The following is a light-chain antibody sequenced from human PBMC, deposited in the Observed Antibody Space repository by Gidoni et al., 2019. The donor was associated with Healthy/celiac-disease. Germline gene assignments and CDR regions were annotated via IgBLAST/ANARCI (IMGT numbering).Light chain of an antibody. J-gene: IGLJ2*01. CDR2: GNS. CDR1: SSNIGAGYA. V-gene: IGLV1-40*01. Sequence: QSVLTQPPSVSGAPGQRVTISCTGSSSNIGAGYAVHWYQQLPGTAPKLLIYGNSNRPSGVPDRCSGSKSGTSASLAITGLQAEDEADYYCQSYDSSLSWVFGGGTKLTVL. CDR3: QSYDSSLSWV.